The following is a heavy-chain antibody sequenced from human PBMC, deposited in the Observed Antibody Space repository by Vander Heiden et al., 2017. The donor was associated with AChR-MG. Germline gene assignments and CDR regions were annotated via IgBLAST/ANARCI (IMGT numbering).Heavy chain of an antibody. J-gene: IGHJ4*02. CDR1: GFTFSSYG. V-gene: IGHV3-30*02. CDR2: IRYDGSNK. CDR3: AKDVDTDYYFDY. D-gene: IGHD5-18*01. Sequence: QVQLVEPGGGVVQPGGSLSLSCAASGFTFSSYGMHWVRQAPGKGLEWVAFIRYDGSNKYYADSVKGRFTISRDNSKNTLYLQMNSLRAEDTAVYYCAKDVDTDYYFDYWGQGTLVTVSS.